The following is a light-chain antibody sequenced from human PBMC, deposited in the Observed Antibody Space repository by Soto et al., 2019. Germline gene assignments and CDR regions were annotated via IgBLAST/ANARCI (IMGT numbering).Light chain of an antibody. V-gene: IGLV2-11*01. CDR2: DVS. CDR1: SSDVGGYSY. CDR3: CSYAGSYPVV. Sequence: QSALTQPRSVSGSPGQSVTISCTGTSSDVGGYSYVSWYQQHPGKAPKLMICDVSKRPSGVPDRFSGSKSGNTASLTISGLQAEDEAYYYCCSYAGSYPVVFGGGTKLTVL. J-gene: IGLJ2*01.